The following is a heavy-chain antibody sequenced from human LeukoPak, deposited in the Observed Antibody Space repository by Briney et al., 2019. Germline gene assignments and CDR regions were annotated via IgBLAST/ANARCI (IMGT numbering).Heavy chain of an antibody. CDR3: ARSASSSWFIDAFDI. D-gene: IGHD6-13*01. CDR1: GGPLTRSLSY. CDR2: INHSGST. Sequence: SETLSLTCTVSGGPLTRSLSYWGWIRRPPGKGLEWIGEINHSGSTNYNPSLKSRVTISVDTSKNQFSLKLSSVTAADTAVYYCARSASSSWFIDAFDIWGQGTMVTVSS. V-gene: IGHV4-39*07. J-gene: IGHJ3*02.